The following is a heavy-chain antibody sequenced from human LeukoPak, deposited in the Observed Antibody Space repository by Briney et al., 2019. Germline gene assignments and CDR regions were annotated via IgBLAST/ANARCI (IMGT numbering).Heavy chain of an antibody. CDR3: AKMQGYFDY. J-gene: IGHJ4*02. Sequence: GGSLRLSRAASVFTCTSYAMSWVRQAPGKGVEWVSAITGSGGTTYYADFVKGRFTISRDNSKNTLYLQMNGLRVEDTAVYYCAKMQGYFDYWGQGTLVTVSS. CDR2: ITGSGGTT. V-gene: IGHV3-23*01. CDR1: VFTCTSYA.